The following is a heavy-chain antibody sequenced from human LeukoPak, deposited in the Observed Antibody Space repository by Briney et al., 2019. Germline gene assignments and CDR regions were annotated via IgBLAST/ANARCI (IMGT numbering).Heavy chain of an antibody. D-gene: IGHD2-2*01. V-gene: IGHV4-30-2*01. CDR2: IYHSGST. CDR1: GGSISSGGYY. Sequence: SQTLSLTCTVSGGSISSGGYYWSWIRQPPGKGLEWIGYIYHSGSTYYNPSLKSRVTISVDRSKNQFSLKLSSVTAADTAVYYCARDLSISSTSCPSHWGQGTLVTVSS. J-gene: IGHJ4*02. CDR3: ARDLSISSTSCPSH.